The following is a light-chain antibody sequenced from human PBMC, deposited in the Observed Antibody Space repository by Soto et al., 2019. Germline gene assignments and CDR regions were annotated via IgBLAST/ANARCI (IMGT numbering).Light chain of an antibody. CDR1: QSVGSY. V-gene: IGKV3-11*01. Sequence: EIVLTQSPATLSLSPGERATLSCRASQSVGSYLAWYQQKPGQAPRLLIYDASNRATGLPARFSSSGSGTDFTLTISSLEPEDFAVYFCQQRSNWLTFGGGTKVEIK. CDR3: QQRSNWLT. J-gene: IGKJ4*01. CDR2: DAS.